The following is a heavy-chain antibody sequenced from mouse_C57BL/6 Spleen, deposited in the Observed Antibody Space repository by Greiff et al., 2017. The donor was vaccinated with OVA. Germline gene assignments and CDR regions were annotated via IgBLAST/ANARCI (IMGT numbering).Heavy chain of an antibody. D-gene: IGHD3-2*02. J-gene: IGHJ3*01. CDR2: INPSNGGT. CDR1: GYTFTSYW. CDR3: ARGDSSGLPWFAY. V-gene: IGHV1-53*01. Sequence: QVQLQQSGTELVKPGASVKLSCKASGYTFTSYWMHWVKQRPGQGLEWIGNINPSNGGTNYNEKFKSKATLTVDKSSSTAYMQLSSLTAEDSAVYYCARGDSSGLPWFAYWGQGTLVTVSA.